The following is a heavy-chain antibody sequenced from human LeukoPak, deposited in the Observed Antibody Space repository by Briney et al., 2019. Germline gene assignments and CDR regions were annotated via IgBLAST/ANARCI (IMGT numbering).Heavy chain of an antibody. CDR1: GGTFSSYA. D-gene: IGHD5-12*01. J-gene: IGHJ5*02. Sequence: ASVKLSCKASGGTFSSYAISWVRQAPGQGLEWMGGIIPIFGTANYAQKFQGRVTITADKSTSTAYMELSSLRSEDTAAYYCARVSGYEGNWFDPWGQGTLVTVSS. CDR2: IIPIFGTA. CDR3: ARVSGYEGNWFDP. V-gene: IGHV1-69*06.